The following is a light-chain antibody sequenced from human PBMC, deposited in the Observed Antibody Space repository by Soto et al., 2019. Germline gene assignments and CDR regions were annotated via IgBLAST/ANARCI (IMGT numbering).Light chain of an antibody. J-gene: IGKJ1*01. CDR3: QQYNNWPPWT. V-gene: IGKV3-15*01. Sequence: EILLTQSPVTLSLSPGERATLSCRASQSVSSTVAWYQQRPGQAPRLLIYDASTRATGIPARFSGSGSGTEFTLTISSLQSEDFAVYYCQQYNNWPPWTFGQGTKVDI. CDR2: DAS. CDR1: QSVSST.